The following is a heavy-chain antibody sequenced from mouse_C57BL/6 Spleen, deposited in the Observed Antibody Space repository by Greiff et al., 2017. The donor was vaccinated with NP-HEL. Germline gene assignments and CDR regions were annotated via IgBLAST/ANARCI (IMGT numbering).Heavy chain of an antibody. V-gene: IGHV1-20*01. CDR1: GYSFTGYF. J-gene: IGHJ1*03. CDR3: ARDYGSRSFWYFDV. Sequence: VQLQQSGPELVKPGDSVKISCKASGYSFTGYFMNWVMQSHGKSLEWIGRINPYNGDTFYNQKFKGKATLTVDKSSSTAHMELRSLTSEDSAVYYCARDYGSRSFWYFDVWGTGTTVTVSS. CDR2: INPYNGDT. D-gene: IGHD1-1*01.